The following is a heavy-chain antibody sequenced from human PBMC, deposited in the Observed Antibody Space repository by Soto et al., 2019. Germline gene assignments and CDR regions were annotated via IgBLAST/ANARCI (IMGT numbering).Heavy chain of an antibody. V-gene: IGHV2-26*01. CDR2: ISSNDEK. Sequence: QVTLKESGPVLVKPTETLTLTCTVSGFSLSNSKMGVSWIRQPPGKALEWLAQISSNDEKTYRTSLKSRLTISNDPSKSPVVLTQGHMDPVDSGTIFWVRATGYCSGGSCYPKWFDPWGQGILVTVSS. D-gene: IGHD2-15*01. CDR1: GFSLSNSKMG. J-gene: IGHJ5*02. CDR3: VRATGYCSGGSCYPKWFDP.